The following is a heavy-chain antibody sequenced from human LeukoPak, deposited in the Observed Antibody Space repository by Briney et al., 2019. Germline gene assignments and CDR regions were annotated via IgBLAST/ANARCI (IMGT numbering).Heavy chain of an antibody. J-gene: IGHJ4*02. D-gene: IGHD3-22*01. CDR1: GFTVSSNY. V-gene: IGHV3-21*01. CDR2: ISSSSNYM. CDR3: ARDSSGYYSQVDY. Sequence: TGRSLRLSCAASGFTVSSNYMSWVRQAPGKGLEWVSSISSSSNYMYYADSVKGRFTISRDNARNSLYLQMKSLRADDTAVYYCARDSSGYYSQVDYWGQGTLVTVSS.